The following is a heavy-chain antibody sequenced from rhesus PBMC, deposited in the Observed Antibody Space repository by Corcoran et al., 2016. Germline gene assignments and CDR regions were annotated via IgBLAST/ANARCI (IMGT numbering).Heavy chain of an antibody. CDR1: GYYISSSNW. CDR3: ARPGVVITAEYFEV. CDR2: IYGSGMSS. J-gene: IGHJ1*01. V-gene: IGHV4-93*02. D-gene: IGHD3-28*01. Sequence: QVQLQESGPGLVKPSATLSLTCAVSGYYISSSNWWSWIRQYPGQWLEWLGGIYGSGMSSEYNPSLKRLVTISIDRSKNQFSLRLGAVTAADAAVYYWARPGVVITAEYFEVWGQGALVTVSS.